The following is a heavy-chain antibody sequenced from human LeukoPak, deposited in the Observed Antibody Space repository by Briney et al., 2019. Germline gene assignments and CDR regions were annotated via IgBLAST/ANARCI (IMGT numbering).Heavy chain of an antibody. V-gene: IGHV3-23*01. J-gene: IGHJ4*02. Sequence: GGSLRLSCAASGFTFSSYAMSWVRQAPGKGLEWVSAISGSGGSTYYADSVKGRFTISRDNSKNTLYLQMNSLRAEDTAVYYCAKDSGWEAGYSSGWPPYFDYWGQGTLVTVSS. D-gene: IGHD6-19*01. CDR1: GFTFSSYA. CDR3: AKDSGWEAGYSSGWPPYFDY. CDR2: ISGSGGST.